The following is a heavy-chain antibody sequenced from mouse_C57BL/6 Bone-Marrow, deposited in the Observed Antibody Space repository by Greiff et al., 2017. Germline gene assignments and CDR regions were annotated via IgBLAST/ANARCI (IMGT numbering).Heavy chain of an antibody. J-gene: IGHJ4*01. V-gene: IGHV1-81*01. Sequence: VQLQQSGAELVRPGASVKLSCKASGYTFTSYGISWVKQRTGQGLEWIGEIYPRSGNTYYNEKFKGKATLTADKSSSTSYMELRSLTSEDAAVYFCARYYFYAMDYWGQGTSVTVSS. CDR1: GYTFTSYG. D-gene: IGHD1-1*01. CDR3: ARYYFYAMDY. CDR2: IYPRSGNT.